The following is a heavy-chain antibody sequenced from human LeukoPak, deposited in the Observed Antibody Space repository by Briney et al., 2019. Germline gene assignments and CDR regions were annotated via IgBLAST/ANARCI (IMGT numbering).Heavy chain of an antibody. V-gene: IGHV3-21*01. Sequence: PGGSLRLSCAASGFTFSSYSMNWVRQAPGKGLEWVSSISSSSSYIYYADSVKGRFTISRDNAKNSLYLQMNSLRAEDTAVYYCARALTPGIYSGYDVWGQGTLVTVSS. J-gene: IGHJ4*02. CDR1: GFTFSSYS. CDR2: ISSSSSYI. D-gene: IGHD5-12*01. CDR3: ARALTPGIYSGYDV.